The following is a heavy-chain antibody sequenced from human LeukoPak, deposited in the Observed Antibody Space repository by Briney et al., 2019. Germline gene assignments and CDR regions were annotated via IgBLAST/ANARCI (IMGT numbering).Heavy chain of an antibody. CDR3: ARDFAAAAGIGMGNYYYYGMDV. V-gene: IGHV1-18*01. CDR2: ISAYNGNT. J-gene: IGHJ6*02. CDR1: GYTFTSYG. Sequence: ASVKVSCKASGYTFTSYGISWVRQAPGQGLEWMGWISAYNGNTNYAQKLQGRVTMTTDTSTSTAYMELRSLRSDDTAVYYCARDFAAAAGIGMGNYYYYGMDVWGQGTTVTVSS. D-gene: IGHD6-13*01.